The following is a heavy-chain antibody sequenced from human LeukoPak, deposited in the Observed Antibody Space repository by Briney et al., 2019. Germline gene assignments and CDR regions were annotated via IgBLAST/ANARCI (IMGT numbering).Heavy chain of an antibody. CDR3: AKTGSSWAHFDY. J-gene: IGHJ4*02. Sequence: GGSLRLSCAASGFTFDDYAMHWVRQAPGKGLEWVSLINWDGSSTYYAYSVTGRFTISRDNSKISLYLQMYSLRAEGTALYYCAKTGSSWAHFDYWGQGTLVTVSS. CDR2: INWDGSST. V-gene: IGHV3-43D*04. D-gene: IGHD6-13*01. CDR1: GFTFDDYA.